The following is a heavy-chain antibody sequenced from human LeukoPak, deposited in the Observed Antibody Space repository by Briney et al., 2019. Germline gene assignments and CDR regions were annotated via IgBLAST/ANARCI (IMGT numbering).Heavy chain of an antibody. CDR1: GFTFSSYK. CDR3: AREKADNDLDY. J-gene: IGHJ4*02. Sequence: GGSLRLSCAVSGFTFSSYKMNWVRQAPGKGLEWVSAISGDSSTIYYADSVKGRFIISRDNAKNSLFLQMNSLRAEDTAVYYCAREKADNDLDYWGQGTLVTVSS. V-gene: IGHV3-48*01. D-gene: IGHD3/OR15-3a*01. CDR2: ISGDSSTI.